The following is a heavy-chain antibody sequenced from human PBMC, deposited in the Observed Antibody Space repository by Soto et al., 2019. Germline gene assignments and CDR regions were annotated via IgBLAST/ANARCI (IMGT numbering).Heavy chain of an antibody. CDR2: IYYSGST. CDR3: ARGLSFSPLGDFWSGYYTPSYYYYGMDV. CDR1: GGSISSGGYY. D-gene: IGHD3-3*01. J-gene: IGHJ6*02. Sequence: QVQLQESGPGLVKPSQTLSLTCTVSGGSISSGGYYWSWIRQHPGKGLEWIGYIYYSGSTYYNPSLKSRVTLSVDTSKNQFSLKLSSVTAADTAVYYCARGLSFSPLGDFWSGYYTPSYYYYGMDVWGQGTTVTVSS. V-gene: IGHV4-31*03.